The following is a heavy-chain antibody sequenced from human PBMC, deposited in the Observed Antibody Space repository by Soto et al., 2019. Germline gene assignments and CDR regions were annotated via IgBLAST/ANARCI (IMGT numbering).Heavy chain of an antibody. D-gene: IGHD6-13*01. CDR1: GGSISSYY. CDR3: ARGRAAAGRGY. V-gene: IGHV4-59*01. CDR2: IYYSGST. Sequence: QVQLQESGPGLVKPSETLSLTCTVSGGSISSYYWSWIRQPPGKGLEWIGYIYYSGSTNYNPSLKSRVTIAVDTSKDQFSRKRSSVTAADTAVYYCARGRAAAGRGYWGQGTLVTVSS. J-gene: IGHJ4*02.